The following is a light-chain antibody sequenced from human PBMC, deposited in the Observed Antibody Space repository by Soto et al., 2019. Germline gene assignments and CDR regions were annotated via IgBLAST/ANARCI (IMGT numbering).Light chain of an antibody. J-gene: IGLJ2*01. CDR2: DNN. Sequence: QSAVTQPPSVSGAPGQRVTISCTGRSSNIGAGYAVHWYQQLPGAAPKLLIHDNNERPSGVPDRFSGSKSGTSASLAITGLQAEDEADYYCQSYDTSLSGTVFGGGTKLTVL. V-gene: IGLV1-40*01. CDR1: SSNIGAGYA. CDR3: QSYDTSLSGTV.